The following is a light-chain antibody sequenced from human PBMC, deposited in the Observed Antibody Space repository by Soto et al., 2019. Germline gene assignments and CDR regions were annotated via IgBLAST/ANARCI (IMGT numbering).Light chain of an antibody. J-gene: IGLJ3*02. V-gene: IGLV2-14*01. CDR2: DVS. CDR3: LSFDSSLRGWV. Sequence: QSALTQPASVSGSPGQSITISCTGTSGDVGGYAYVSWYQQHPGKAPQLIIYDVSNRPSGVSNRFSGSRSGNTASLTISGLQAEDEADYYCLSFDSSLRGWVFGGGTKVTVL. CDR1: SGDVGGYAY.